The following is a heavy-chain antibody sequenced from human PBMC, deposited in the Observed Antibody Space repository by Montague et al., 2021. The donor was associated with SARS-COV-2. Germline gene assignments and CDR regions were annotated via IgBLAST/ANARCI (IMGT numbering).Heavy chain of an antibody. CDR3: ARGCRGGYSTFDY. CDR1: GFTFSSYT. CDR2: ISYDGSNK. V-gene: IGHV3-30*04. Sequence: SLRLSCAASGFTFSSYTMHWVRQAPGKGLEWVAVISYDGSNKYYADSVKGRFTISRDNSKNTLYLQMNSLRAEDTAVYYCARGCRGGYSTFDYWGQGTLVTVSS. D-gene: IGHD2-21*01. J-gene: IGHJ4*02.